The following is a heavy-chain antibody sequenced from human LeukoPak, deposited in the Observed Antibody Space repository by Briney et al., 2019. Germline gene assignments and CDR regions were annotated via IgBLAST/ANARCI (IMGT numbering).Heavy chain of an antibody. CDR1: GGSISSSSYY. J-gene: IGHJ4*02. CDR2: IYYSGST. Sequence: KTSETLSLTCTVSGGSISSSSYYWGWIRQPPGKGLEWIGSIYYSGSTYYNPSLKSRVTISVDTSKNQFSLKLSSVTAADTAVYYCARHHARSSSGRYSPYYFDYWGQGTLATVSS. CDR3: ARHHARSSSGRYSPYYFDY. V-gene: IGHV4-39*01. D-gene: IGHD6-19*01.